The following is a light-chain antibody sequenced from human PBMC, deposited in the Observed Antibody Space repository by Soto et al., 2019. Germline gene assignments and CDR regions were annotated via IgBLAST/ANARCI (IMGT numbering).Light chain of an antibody. CDR1: SSNIDDNY. CDR3: GTWDNSLNTGV. CDR2: ENN. Sequence: QSVLTQPPSVSAAPGQRVSISCCGISSNIDDNYVSWYQQLPGTAPKLLIYENNKRPSGIPDRFSGSKSGTSATLGITGLQTGDEADYYCGTWDNSLNTGVFGGGTKLTV. J-gene: IGLJ2*01. V-gene: IGLV1-51*02.